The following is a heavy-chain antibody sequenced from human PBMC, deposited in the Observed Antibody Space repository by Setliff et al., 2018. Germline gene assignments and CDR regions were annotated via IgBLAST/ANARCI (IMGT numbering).Heavy chain of an antibody. CDR2: ISSNGGST. D-gene: IGHD6-19*01. CDR1: GFTFSSYA. CDR3: ARDGDSSGWYAGGEFDY. V-gene: IGHV3-64*02. J-gene: IGHJ4*02. Sequence: PGGSLRLSCAASGFTFSSYAMHWVRQAPGKGLEYVSAISSNGGSTYYADSVKGRFTISGDNSKNTLYLQMGSLRAEDMAVYYCARDGDSSGWYAGGEFDYWGQGTLVTVSS.